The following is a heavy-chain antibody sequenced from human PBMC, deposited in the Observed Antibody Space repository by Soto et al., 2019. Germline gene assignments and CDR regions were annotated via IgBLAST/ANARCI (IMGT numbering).Heavy chain of an antibody. Sequence: PSETLSLTCPVSGGSISSDYYYWSWIRQPPGKGLEWIGYIYYSGRTAYNPSLKSRIIISIDTSKNQFSLSLNSLNAADTAAYYWAGELSNSPEYFDFWGLGTRVTVSS. V-gene: IGHV4-30-4*01. CDR2: IYYSGRT. CDR1: GGSISSDYYY. CDR3: AGELSNSPEYFDF. D-gene: IGHD6-6*01. J-gene: IGHJ5*01.